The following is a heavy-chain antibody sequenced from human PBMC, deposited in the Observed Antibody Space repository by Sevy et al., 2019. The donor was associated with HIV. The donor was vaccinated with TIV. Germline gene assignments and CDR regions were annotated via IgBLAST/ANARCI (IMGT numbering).Heavy chain of an antibody. CDR3: VKEGGGYYYDSSGLFDY. V-gene: IGHV3-23*01. CDR2: ISGSGYLP. Sequence: GGSLRLSCAASGFTFSRYAMSWVRQAPGKGLEWVSAISGSGYLPYYPDSVKGRFTISRDNSKNTLYLQMNSLRAEDTVVYYCVKEGGGYYYDSSGLFDYWGQGTLVTVSS. CDR1: GFTFSRYA. J-gene: IGHJ4*02. D-gene: IGHD3-22*01.